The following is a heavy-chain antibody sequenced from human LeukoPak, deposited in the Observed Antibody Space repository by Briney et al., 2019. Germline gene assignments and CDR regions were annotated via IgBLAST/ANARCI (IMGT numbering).Heavy chain of an antibody. CDR3: ARVWSGFDV. CDR1: GFTFSSYA. J-gene: IGHJ3*01. CDR2: IKQDGSEK. D-gene: IGHD3-3*01. Sequence: GGSLRLSCAASGFTFSSYAMSWVRQAPGKGLEWVAHIKQDGSEKNYVDSVEGRFTISRDNAKNLVYLQMNSLRAEDTAVYYCARVWSGFDVWGQGTMVTVSS. V-gene: IGHV3-7*04.